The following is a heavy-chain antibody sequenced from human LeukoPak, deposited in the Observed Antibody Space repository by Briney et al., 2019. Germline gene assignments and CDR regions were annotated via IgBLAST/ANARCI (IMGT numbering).Heavy chain of an antibody. D-gene: IGHD2-15*01. J-gene: IGHJ4*02. V-gene: IGHV3-23*01. CDR1: GFTFNSYA. CDR3: AKSYCSGGSCYSGVTDY. Sequence: GGSLRLSCAASGFTFNSYAMNWVRQAPGKGLEWVSTISGSGGSTYYADSVKGRFTISRDNSKNTLYLQMNSPRAEDTAVYYCAKSYCSGGSCYSGVTDYWGQGTLVTVSS. CDR2: ISGSGGST.